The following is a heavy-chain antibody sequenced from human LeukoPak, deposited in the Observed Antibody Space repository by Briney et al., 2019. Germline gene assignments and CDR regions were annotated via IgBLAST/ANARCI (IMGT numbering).Heavy chain of an antibody. J-gene: IGHJ4*02. CDR2: ISYDGSNK. V-gene: IGHV3-30*19. CDR1: GFTFSSYG. D-gene: IGHD6-19*01. CDR3: AREGRIAVAGFDY. Sequence: GGSLRLSCAASGFTFSSYGMHWVRQAPGKGLEWVAVISYDGSNKYYADSVKGRFTISRDNSKNTLYLQMNSLRAEDTAVYYCAREGRIAVAGFDYWGQGTLVTVSS.